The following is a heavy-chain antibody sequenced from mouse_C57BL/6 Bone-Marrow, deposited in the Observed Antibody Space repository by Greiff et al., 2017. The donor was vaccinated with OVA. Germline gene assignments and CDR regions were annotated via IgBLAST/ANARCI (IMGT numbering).Heavy chain of an antibody. V-gene: IGHV14-2*01. CDR1: GFNIKDYY. D-gene: IGHD1-1*02. CDR2: IDPEDGEN. Sequence: VQLQQSGAELVKPGASVKLSCTASGFNIKDYYMHWVKQRTEQGLEWIGRIDPEDGENKYAPKFQGKATITADTSSNTAYLQLSSLTSEDTAVYYCARRWYQGNAMDYWGQGTSVTVSS. J-gene: IGHJ4*01. CDR3: ARRWYQGNAMDY.